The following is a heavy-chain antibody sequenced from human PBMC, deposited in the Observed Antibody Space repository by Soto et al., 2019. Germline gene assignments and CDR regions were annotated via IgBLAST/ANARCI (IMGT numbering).Heavy chain of an antibody. CDR1: GFTFTSSA. CDR2: IVVGSGNT. V-gene: IGHV1-58*02. Sequence: GASVKVSCKASGFTFTSSAMQWVRQARGQRLEWIGWIVVGSGNTNYAQKFQERVTITRDMSTSTAYMELSSLRSEDTAVYYCAAGFGELFESAVVYYYGMDVWGQGTTVTVSS. CDR3: AAGFGELFESAVVYYYGMDV. D-gene: IGHD3-10*01. J-gene: IGHJ6*02.